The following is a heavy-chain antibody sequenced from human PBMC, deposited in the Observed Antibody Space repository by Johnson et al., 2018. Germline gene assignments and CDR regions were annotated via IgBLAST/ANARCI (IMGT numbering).Heavy chain of an antibody. CDR3: AKRAYSGYDLFVFDV. D-gene: IGHD5-12*01. V-gene: IGHV5-51*03. CDR1: GYSFTSYW. Sequence: VQLVQSGAEVKKPGESLKISCKGSGYSFTSYWIGWVRQMPGKGLEWMGIIYPGDSDTRYSPSFQGQVTISADKSISTAYLQWSSLKASDTAVSSCAKRAYSGYDLFVFDVWGQGTKVTVSS. J-gene: IGHJ3*01. CDR2: IYPGDSDT.